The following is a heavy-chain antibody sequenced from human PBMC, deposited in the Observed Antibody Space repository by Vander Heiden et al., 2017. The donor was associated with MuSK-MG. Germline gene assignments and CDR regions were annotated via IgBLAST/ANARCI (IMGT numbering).Heavy chain of an antibody. J-gene: IGHJ4*02. CDR3: ARVREGQWRGDAFDY. CDR1: GFSFSRYE. CDR2: IDITGTTK. V-gene: IGHV3-48*03. Sequence: EVHLVESGGGLVQPRGSLRLSCAAAGFSFSRYEMNWVRQAPGKGLQWISYIDITGTTKYYELSVQGRFTISRDNAKNSLYLQMSSLRVEDTAVYYCARVREGQWRGDAFDYWGQGTLVTVSS. D-gene: IGHD6-19*01.